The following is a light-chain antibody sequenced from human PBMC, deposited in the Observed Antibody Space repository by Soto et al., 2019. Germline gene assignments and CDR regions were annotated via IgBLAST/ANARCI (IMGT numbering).Light chain of an antibody. J-gene: IGKJ1*01. CDR3: QQYGSSSTWT. Sequence: EIVLTQSPGTLSLSPGERATLSCRASQSVSTAYLAWYQHKPGQPPTLLIYAAFNRVIGISDRFSGSGSGTDLTLTISRLKAEDFAVYYCQQYGSSSTWTFGQGTKVEIK. V-gene: IGKV3-20*01. CDR2: AAF. CDR1: QSVSTAY.